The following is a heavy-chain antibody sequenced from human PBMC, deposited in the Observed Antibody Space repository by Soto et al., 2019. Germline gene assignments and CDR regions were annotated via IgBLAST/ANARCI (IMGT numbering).Heavy chain of an antibody. D-gene: IGHD1-1*01. CDR2: LYDLDGT. CDR1: GFTVSGKKY. CDR3: ATWQHQEHAYDI. J-gene: IGHJ3*02. Sequence: DVQLVASGGGLMQPGESLRLSCAASGFTVSGKKYVAWVRQAPGKGLEWVSALYDLDGTYYADSVEGRFITSSDSTRATVYLKMNSLRPDDTAEYSCATWQHQEHAYDIWGQGTTVTGSS. V-gene: IGHV3-53*01.